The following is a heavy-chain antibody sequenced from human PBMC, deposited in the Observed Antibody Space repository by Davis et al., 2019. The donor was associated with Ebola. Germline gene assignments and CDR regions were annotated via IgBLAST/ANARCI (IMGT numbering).Heavy chain of an antibody. CDR1: GGSISSSSYY. D-gene: IGHD4-17*01. V-gene: IGHV4-39*01. Sequence: MPSETLSLTCTVSGGSISSSSYYWGWIRQPPGKGLEWIGSIYYSGSTYYNPSLKSRVTISVDTSKNQFSLKLSSVTAADTAVYYCARNPVYYGDPYYYYGMDVWGKGTTVTVSS. J-gene: IGHJ6*04. CDR3: ARNPVYYGDPYYYYGMDV. CDR2: IYYSGST.